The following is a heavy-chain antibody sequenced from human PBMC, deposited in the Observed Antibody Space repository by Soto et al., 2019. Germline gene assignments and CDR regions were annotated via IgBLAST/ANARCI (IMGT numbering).Heavy chain of an antibody. D-gene: IGHD3-10*01. CDR3: GRGNRGFAF. CDR2: IKEDGSEK. J-gene: IGHJ4*02. V-gene: IGHV3-7*05. CDR1: GFTLSSYW. Sequence: GGSLRLSCAASGFTLSSYWMTWVRQDPGKGLQWVAKIKEDGSEKYYLDSVKGRFTISRDNAKNPLYLQMDSLRPEDTALYYCGRGNRGFAFWGQVTLVTVSS.